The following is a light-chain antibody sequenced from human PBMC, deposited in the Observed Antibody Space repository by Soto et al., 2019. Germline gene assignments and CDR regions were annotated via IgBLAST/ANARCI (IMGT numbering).Light chain of an antibody. CDR2: WAS. CDR1: QSVLYSSNNKNY. Sequence: DIVMTQSPDSLTVSLGERATINCKSSQSVLYSSNNKNYLAWYQQKPGQSPKLLIYWASTRESGVPDRFSGSGSGTDFTLTISSPQAEDVAVYFCQQYYTTLTFGGGTKVEIK. CDR3: QQYYTTLT. J-gene: IGKJ4*01. V-gene: IGKV4-1*01.